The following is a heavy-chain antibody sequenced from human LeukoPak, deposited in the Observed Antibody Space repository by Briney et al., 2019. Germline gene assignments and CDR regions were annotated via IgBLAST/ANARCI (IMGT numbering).Heavy chain of an antibody. CDR1: GGTFSSYA. J-gene: IGHJ4*02. D-gene: IGHD3-3*01. CDR3: ASFTIFGVVTKGYYFDY. Sequence: SVKVSCKASGGTFSSYAISWVRQAPGQGLEWMGRIIPILGIANYAQKFQGRVTITADESTSTAYMELSSLRSEDTAVYYCASFTIFGVVTKGYYFDYWGQGTLVTVSS. V-gene: IGHV1-69*04. CDR2: IIPILGIA.